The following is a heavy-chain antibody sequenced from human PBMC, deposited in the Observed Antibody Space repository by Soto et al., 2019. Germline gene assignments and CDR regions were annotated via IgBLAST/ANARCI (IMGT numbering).Heavy chain of an antibody. CDR1: GFPFSTYW. CDR2: INNDGSTT. CDR3: ASQGLYYYGLDV. Sequence: GSLRLSCAASGFPFSTYWMHWVRQAPGKGPVWVSRINNDGSTTRYADSVKGRFTISRDNAKNTLYLQMNSLRAEDTAVYYCASQGLYYYGLDVWGQGTTVTVSS. V-gene: IGHV3-74*01. J-gene: IGHJ6*02.